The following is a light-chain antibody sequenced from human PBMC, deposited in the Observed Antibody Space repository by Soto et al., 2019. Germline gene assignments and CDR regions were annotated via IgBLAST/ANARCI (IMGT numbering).Light chain of an antibody. CDR1: QSVNSIY. V-gene: IGKV3-20*01. CDR3: QQYGSSPWT. Sequence: EIVWTQSPGTLSLSPGERATLSCRASQSVNSIYLAWYQQKPGQAPSLLISGASSRATGIPDRFSGSGSATDFTLTISRLEPEDFAVYYCQQYGSSPWTFGQGTKVE. J-gene: IGKJ1*01. CDR2: GAS.